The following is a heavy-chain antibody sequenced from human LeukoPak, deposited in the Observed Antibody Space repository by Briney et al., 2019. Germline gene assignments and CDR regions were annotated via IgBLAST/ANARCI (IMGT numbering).Heavy chain of an antibody. CDR2: ISGSGGST. CDR1: GFTFSNYA. CDR3: ARDRGDDYGGPGAFDI. D-gene: IGHD4-23*01. J-gene: IGHJ3*02. V-gene: IGHV3-23*01. Sequence: GGSLRLSCAASGFTFSNYAMTWVRQAPGRGLEWVSSISGSGGSTFYADSVKGRFTISRDYSKNTLYMQMNSLRAEDTAVYYCARDRGDDYGGPGAFDIWGQGTMVTVSS.